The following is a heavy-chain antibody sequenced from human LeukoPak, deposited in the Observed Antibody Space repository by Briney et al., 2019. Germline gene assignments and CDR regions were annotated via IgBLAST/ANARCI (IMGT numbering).Heavy chain of an antibody. J-gene: IGHJ4*02. Sequence: PSETLSLTCIVSGYSIISDYFWGWVRQPPGKGPEWIGSIFHSGSVFYNPSLRSRVTLSIEPSKNRFSLELTSATAADTAIYYCARVVASTSIDSWGQGTLVTVSS. V-gene: IGHV4-38-2*02. CDR2: IFHSGSV. CDR3: ARVVASTSIDS. CDR1: GYSIISDYF. D-gene: IGHD2-15*01.